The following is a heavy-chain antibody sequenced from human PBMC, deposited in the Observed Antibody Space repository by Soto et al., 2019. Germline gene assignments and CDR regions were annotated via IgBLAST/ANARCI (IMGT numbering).Heavy chain of an antibody. J-gene: IGHJ6*02. Sequence: ASVKVSCKASGGMFYSSAINWVRQAPGQGLEWMGWINPNSGGTNYAQKFQGRVTMTRDTSISTAYMELSRLRSDDTAVYYCARELVVPAAITDYYYGMDVWGQGTTVTVSS. CDR1: GGMFYSSA. D-gene: IGHD2-2*02. CDR2: INPNSGGT. V-gene: IGHV1-2*02. CDR3: ARELVVPAAITDYYYGMDV.